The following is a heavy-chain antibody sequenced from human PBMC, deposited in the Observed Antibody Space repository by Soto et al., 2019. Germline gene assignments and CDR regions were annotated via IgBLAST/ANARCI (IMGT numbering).Heavy chain of an antibody. D-gene: IGHD2-15*01. J-gene: IGHJ6*02. V-gene: IGHV1-18*01. CDR1: GYTFTSYG. CDR3: ARDGVVAAPDPYYYGMDV. Sequence: ASVKVSCKASGYTFTSYGISWGRQAPGQGLEWMGWISAYNGNTNYAQKLQGRVTMTTDRSTSTAYMELRSLRSDDTAVYYCARDGVVAAPDPYYYGMDVWGQGTTVTVSS. CDR2: ISAYNGNT.